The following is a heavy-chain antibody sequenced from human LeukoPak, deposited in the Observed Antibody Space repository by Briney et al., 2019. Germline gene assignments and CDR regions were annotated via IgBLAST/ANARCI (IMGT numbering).Heavy chain of an antibody. D-gene: IGHD2-15*01. V-gene: IGHV3-21*01. Sequence: GGSLRLSCAASGFTFSSYSMNWVRQAPGKGLEWVSSISSSSSYIYYADSVKGRFTISRDNAKNSLYLQMNSLRAEDTAVYYCARERIYRGWFDPWGQGTLVTVSS. CDR3: ARERIYRGWFDP. J-gene: IGHJ5*02. CDR2: ISSSSSYI. CDR1: GFTFSSYS.